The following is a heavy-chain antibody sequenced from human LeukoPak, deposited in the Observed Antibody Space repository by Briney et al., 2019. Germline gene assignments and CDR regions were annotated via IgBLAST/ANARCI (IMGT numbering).Heavy chain of an antibody. V-gene: IGHV1-69*05. CDR1: GGTFSSYA. CDR3: ARDLDPMVRGVYLFY. Sequence: SVKVSCKASGGTFSSYAISWVRQAPGQGLEWMGGIIPIFGTANYAQKLQGRVTMTTDTSTSTAYMELRSLRSDDTAVYYCARDLDPMVRGVYLFYWGQGTLVTVSS. J-gene: IGHJ4*02. CDR2: IIPIFGTA. D-gene: IGHD3-10*01.